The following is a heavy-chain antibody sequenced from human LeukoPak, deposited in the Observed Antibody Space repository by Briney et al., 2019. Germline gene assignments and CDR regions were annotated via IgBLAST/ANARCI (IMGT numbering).Heavy chain of an antibody. CDR2: IYSGGST. CDR3: ASGYSSSSYYYYGMDV. CDR1: GFTVSSNY. Sequence: PGGSLRLSCAASGFTVSSNYMSWVRQAPGKGLEWVSVIYSGGSTYYADSVKGRFTISRDNSKNTLYLQMNSLRAEDTAVYYCASGYSSSSYYYYGMDVWGQGTTATVSS. V-gene: IGHV3-66*01. J-gene: IGHJ6*02. D-gene: IGHD6-13*01.